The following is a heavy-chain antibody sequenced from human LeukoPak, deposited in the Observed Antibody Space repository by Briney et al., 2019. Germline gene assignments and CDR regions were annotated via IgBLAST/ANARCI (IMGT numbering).Heavy chain of an antibody. CDR2: IGGSGDST. CDR3: ASTIAVAGN. D-gene: IGHD6-19*01. J-gene: IGHJ4*02. Sequence: GGTLRLSCAASGFIFSDYGMSWVRQAPGKGLEWVSVIGGSGDSTYYSDSVKGRFTISRDNSKNTLSLQMNSLRAEDTAVYYCASTIAVAGNWGQGTLVTVSS. V-gene: IGHV3-23*01. CDR1: GFIFSDYG.